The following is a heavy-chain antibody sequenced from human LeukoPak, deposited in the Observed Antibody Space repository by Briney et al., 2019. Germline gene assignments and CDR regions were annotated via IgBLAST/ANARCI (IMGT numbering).Heavy chain of an antibody. CDR2: INPNSGT. J-gene: IGHJ4*02. CDR3: ARGKMNGDDFDY. V-gene: IGHV1-2*02. D-gene: IGHD4-17*01. CDR1: GYTFTGYY. Sequence: ASVKVSCKASGYTFTGYYIHWVRQAPGQGLEWMGWINPNSGTNYAQKFQGRVTMTGDTSISTAYMELNRLRSDDTAVYYCARGKMNGDDFDYWGQGTLVTVSS.